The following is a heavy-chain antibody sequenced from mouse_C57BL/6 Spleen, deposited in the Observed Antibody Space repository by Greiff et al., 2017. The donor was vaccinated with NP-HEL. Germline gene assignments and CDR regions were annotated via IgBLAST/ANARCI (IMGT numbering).Heavy chain of an antibody. CDR2: IYPGSGST. D-gene: IGHD1-1*01. CDR1: GYTFTSYW. J-gene: IGHJ2*01. Sequence: QVQLQQPGAELVKPGASVKMSCKASGYTFTSYWITWVKQRPGQGLEWIGDIYPGSGSTNYNEKFKSKATLTVDTSSSTAYMQLSSLTSEDSAVYYCARTSYYGSSSDYWGKGTTLTVSS. CDR3: ARTSYYGSSSDY. V-gene: IGHV1-55*01.